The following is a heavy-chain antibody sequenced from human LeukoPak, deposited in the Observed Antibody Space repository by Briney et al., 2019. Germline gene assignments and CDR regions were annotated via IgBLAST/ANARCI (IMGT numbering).Heavy chain of an antibody. D-gene: IGHD5-18*01. CDR2: INHSGST. CDR1: GGSFSGYY. J-gene: IGHJ6*03. CDR3: ARDRGYSYGYMDV. Sequence: PETLSLTCAVYGGSFSGYYWSWIRQPPGKGLEWIGEINHSGSTNYNPSLKSRVTISVDTSKNQFSLKLSSVTAADTAVYYCARDRGYSYGYMDVWGKGTTVTVSS. V-gene: IGHV4-34*01.